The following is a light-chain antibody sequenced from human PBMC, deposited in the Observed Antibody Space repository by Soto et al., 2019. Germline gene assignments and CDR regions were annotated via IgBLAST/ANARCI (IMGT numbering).Light chain of an antibody. CDR2: GAS. CDR1: QDVSTN. J-gene: IGKJ2*03. V-gene: IGKV3-15*01. Sequence: EIVLTQSPGTLSLSPGESATLSCRASQDVSTNLAWFHHKPGQTPRLVLYGASKRATGIPARFSGSGSGRHFTLTISSLQSEDFGVYYCQHYNNWPPYSFGQGTKVDIK. CDR3: QHYNNWPPYS.